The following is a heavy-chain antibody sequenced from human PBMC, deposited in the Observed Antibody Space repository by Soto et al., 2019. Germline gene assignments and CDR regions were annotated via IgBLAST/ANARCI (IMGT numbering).Heavy chain of an antibody. CDR2: INHSGSS. CDR3: ARMAGPWYFDL. V-gene: IGHV4-34*01. CDR1: GGSFSGFY. J-gene: IGHJ2*01. Sequence: QVQLQQWGAGLLKPSETLSLTCAVHGGSFSGFYWTWIRQPPGKGLEWIGEINHSGSSNYNPPLKSRVTMSLDTSRNQFSLILTSGTAADTAVYYCARMAGPWYFDLWGRGTLVTVSS.